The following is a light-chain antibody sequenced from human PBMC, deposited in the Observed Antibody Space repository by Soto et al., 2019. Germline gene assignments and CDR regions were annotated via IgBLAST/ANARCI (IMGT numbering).Light chain of an antibody. V-gene: IGKV3-11*01. Sequence: EIVLTQSPATLSLSPWERATLSCRASQSVSNYLAWYQQKPGQAPRLLIYGASNRATGIPARFSGSGSGTDFTLTISDLEPEDFAVYYCQQHSHWPPWTFGQGTKVDIK. CDR1: QSVSNY. J-gene: IGKJ1*01. CDR3: QQHSHWPPWT. CDR2: GAS.